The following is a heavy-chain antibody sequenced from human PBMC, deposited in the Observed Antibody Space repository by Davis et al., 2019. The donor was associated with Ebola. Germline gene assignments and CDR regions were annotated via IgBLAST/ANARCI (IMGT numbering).Heavy chain of an antibody. V-gene: IGHV3-11*01. CDR2: ISGTGYTK. J-gene: IGHJ5*02. CDR1: GFTFSDYY. CDR3: ARKFDDKGDT. Sequence: PGGSLRLSCVASGFTFSDYYMSWIRQTPGKGLEWVSYISGTGYTKNYADAVKGRFTISRDNAKNALYLQMHSLSADDTAVFYCARKFDDKGDTWGQGTLVTVSS. D-gene: IGHD3-9*01.